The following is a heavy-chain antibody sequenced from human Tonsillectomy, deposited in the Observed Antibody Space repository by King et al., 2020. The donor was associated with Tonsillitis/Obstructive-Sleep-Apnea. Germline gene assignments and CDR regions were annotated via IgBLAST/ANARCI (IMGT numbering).Heavy chain of an antibody. Sequence: EVQLVESGGGLVKPGGSLRLSCAASGFTFSSYSMNWVRQAPGKGLEWVSSISSSSSYIYYADSVKGRFTISRDNAKNSLYLKMNSLRAEDTAVYYCARDPRLYDYGDNEPFDYWGQGTLVTVSS. D-gene: IGHD4-17*01. J-gene: IGHJ4*02. CDR3: ARDPRLYDYGDNEPFDY. CDR2: ISSSSSYI. CDR1: GFTFSSYS. V-gene: IGHV3-21*01.